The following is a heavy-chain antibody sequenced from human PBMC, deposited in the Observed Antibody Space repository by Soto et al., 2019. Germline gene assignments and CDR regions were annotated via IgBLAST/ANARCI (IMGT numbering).Heavy chain of an antibody. CDR2: IYYSGST. D-gene: IGHD3-10*01. J-gene: IGHJ4*02. Sequence: QVQLQESGPGLVKPSQTLSLTCTVSGGSISSGDYYWSWIRQPPGKGLEWIGYIYYSGSTYYNPSLKSRVTIXXDXSXXQFSLKLSSVSAADTAVYYCARDMVRGVIPTGFDYWGQGTLVTVSS. CDR1: GGSISSGDYY. V-gene: IGHV4-30-4*01. CDR3: ARDMVRGVIPTGFDY.